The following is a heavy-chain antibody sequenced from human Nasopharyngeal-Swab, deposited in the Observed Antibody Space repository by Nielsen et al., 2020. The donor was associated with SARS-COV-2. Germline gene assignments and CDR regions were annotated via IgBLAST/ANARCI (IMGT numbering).Heavy chain of an antibody. D-gene: IGHD6-19*01. Sequence: GAALKISCAASGFTFSSYAMSWVRQAPGKGLEWVSAISGSGGRTYYADSVKGRFTISRDNSKNTLYLQMNSLRAEDTAVYYCAKGGSAEWLAFSYYGMDVWGQGTTVTVSS. CDR3: AKGGSAEWLAFSYYGMDV. V-gene: IGHV3-23*01. CDR1: GFTFSSYA. CDR2: ISGSGGRT. J-gene: IGHJ6*02.